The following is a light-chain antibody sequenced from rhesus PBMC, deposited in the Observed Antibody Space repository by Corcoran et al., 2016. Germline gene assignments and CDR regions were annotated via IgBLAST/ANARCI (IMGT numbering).Light chain of an antibody. CDR3: LHGYETPFT. J-gene: IGKJ3*01. CDR1: HGMSNN. Sequence: DIQMTQSPSSLSASVGDTVTITCRASHGMSNNLAWYQQKPGKVPKRLIYYASTLKSGVPSRFSGNGAGTDFTLTISSLQPEDFATYYCLHGYETPFTFGPGTKLDIK. CDR2: YAS. V-gene: IGKV1S15*01.